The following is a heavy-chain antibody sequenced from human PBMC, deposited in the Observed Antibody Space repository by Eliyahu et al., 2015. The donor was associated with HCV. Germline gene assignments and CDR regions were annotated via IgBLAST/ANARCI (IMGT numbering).Heavy chain of an antibody. CDR1: GFXFSSYG. Sequence: EVQLVESGGGLVQPGGSLRLSCSASGFXFSSYGMHWVRQAPGKGPEHISSLSNNGGSTYYADSVKGRFTISRDNSKNTLSLQMSSLRGEDTAVYYCVKDLRQGYYGSGILDYWGQGILVTVST. CDR2: LSNNGGST. V-gene: IGHV3-64D*08. CDR3: VKDLRQGYYGSGILDY. J-gene: IGHJ4*02. D-gene: IGHD3-10*01.